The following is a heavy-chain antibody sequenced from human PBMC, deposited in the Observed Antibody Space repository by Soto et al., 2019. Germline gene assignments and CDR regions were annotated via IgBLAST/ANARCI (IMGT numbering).Heavy chain of an antibody. CDR3: ARISRASSGWLPAY. D-gene: IGHD6-19*01. CDR1: GFTFTSYT. V-gene: IGHV1-18*01. Sequence: ASVKVSCKASGFTFTSYTMRWVRQAPGQRLEWMGWINVYNGNTKYAQKFQGRVTLTTDTSTSTAYMDLSSLRSDDTAVYYCARISRASSGWLPAYWGQGTLVTV. J-gene: IGHJ4*02. CDR2: INVYNGNT.